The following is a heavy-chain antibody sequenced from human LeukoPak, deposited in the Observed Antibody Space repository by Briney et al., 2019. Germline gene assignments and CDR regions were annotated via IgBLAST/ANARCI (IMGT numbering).Heavy chain of an antibody. CDR1: GFTFSSYG. CDR2: ISYDGSNK. CDR3: ARDKIFGVVIPYYFDY. D-gene: IGHD3-3*01. J-gene: IGHJ4*02. V-gene: IGHV3-30*03. Sequence: GGSLRLSCAASGFTFSSYGMHWVRQAPGKGLEWVAVISYDGSNKYYADSVKGRFTISRDNAKNSLYLQMNSLRAEDTAVYYCARDKIFGVVIPYYFDYWGQGTLVTVSS.